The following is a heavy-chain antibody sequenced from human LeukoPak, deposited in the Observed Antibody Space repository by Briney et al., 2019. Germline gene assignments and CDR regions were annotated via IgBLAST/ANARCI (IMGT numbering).Heavy chain of an antibody. J-gene: IGHJ3*02. V-gene: IGHV1-8*01. Sequence: VASVKVSCKASGYTFTNHDFNWMRQATGQGLEWMGWMNPNSGSTGYAQKFQGRVTMTRDTSLSTAYMELSSLTSDDTAVYYCARDGRGAAAADGPLDIWGQGTTVTVSS. D-gene: IGHD6-13*01. CDR3: ARDGRGAAAADGPLDI. CDR1: GYTFTNHD. CDR2: MNPNSGST.